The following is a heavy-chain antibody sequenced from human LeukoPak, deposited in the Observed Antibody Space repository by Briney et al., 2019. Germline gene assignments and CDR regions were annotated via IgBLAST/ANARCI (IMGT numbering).Heavy chain of an antibody. J-gene: IGHJ4*02. CDR1: GFTFSSYG. CDR2: ISYDGSNK. V-gene: IGHV3-30*18. D-gene: IGHD3-22*01. CDR3: AKDLYYYDSSGTFDY. Sequence: PGGSLRLSCAASGFTFSSYGMPWVRQAPGKGLEWVAVISYDGSNKYYADSVKGRFTISRDNSKNTLYLQMNSLRAEDTAVYYCAKDLYYYDSSGTFDYWGQGTLVTVSS.